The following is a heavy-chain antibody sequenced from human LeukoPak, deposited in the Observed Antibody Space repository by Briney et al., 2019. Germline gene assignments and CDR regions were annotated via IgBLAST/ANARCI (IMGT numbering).Heavy chain of an antibody. CDR3: ATVGSCYDKRAFDI. Sequence: ASVKVSCKVSGYTFTDYYMHWVQQAPGKGLEWMGLVDPEDGETIYAEKFQGRVTITADTSTDTAYMELSSLRSEDTAVYYCATVGSCYDKRAFDIWGQGTMVTVSS. CDR2: VDPEDGET. J-gene: IGHJ3*02. D-gene: IGHD5-12*01. V-gene: IGHV1-69-2*01. CDR1: GYTFTDYY.